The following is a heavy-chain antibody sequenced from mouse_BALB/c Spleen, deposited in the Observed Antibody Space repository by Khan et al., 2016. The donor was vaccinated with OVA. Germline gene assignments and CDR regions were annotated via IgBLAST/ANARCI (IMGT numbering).Heavy chain of an antibody. CDR1: GYTFTSFW. CDR2: LSPGSGST. Sequence: DLVKPGASVKLSCKASGYTFTSFWINWIKQRTGQGLEWIGRLSPGSGSTSYNELFTGKATLPLDSFSSPAYITLSSLSSEDSAVCFWARHNYYGSGLYAIHYWSQGTSATVSS. V-gene: IGHV1S41*01. J-gene: IGHJ4*01. D-gene: IGHD1-1*01. CDR3: ARHNYYGSGLYAIHY.